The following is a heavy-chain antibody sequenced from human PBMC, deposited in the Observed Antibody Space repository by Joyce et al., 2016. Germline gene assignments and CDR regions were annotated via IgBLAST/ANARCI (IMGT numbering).Heavy chain of an antibody. D-gene: IGHD2-2*01. CDR1: GFTFNKYG. CDR3: AKGQSPVVPAEIDDY. CDR2: TSYDGSYK. J-gene: IGHJ4*02. Sequence: QVQLVESGGGVVQPGRSLRLSCAASGFTFNKYGMHWVRQAPGKGLEWVAVTSYDGSYKYHADSVKGRFTISRDNSKNTLFLQMNSLRAEDTAVYYCAKGQSPVVPAEIDDYWGQGTLVTVSS. V-gene: IGHV3-30*18.